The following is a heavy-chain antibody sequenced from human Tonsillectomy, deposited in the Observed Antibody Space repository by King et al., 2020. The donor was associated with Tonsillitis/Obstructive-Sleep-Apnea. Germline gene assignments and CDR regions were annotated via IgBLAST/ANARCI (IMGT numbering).Heavy chain of an antibody. V-gene: IGHV5-51*03. CDR3: ARGGDRDPSYPKWFDP. J-gene: IGHJ5*02. D-gene: IGHD1-26*01. CDR2: IYPGDSDT. CDR1: GYSFTNYW. Sequence: QLVQSGAQVKKPGESLKISCKGSGYSFTNYWIAWVRQMPGKRLEWMGIIYPGDSDTRYSPSFQGQVTISADKSISTAYVQWRGLKASDTAMYYCARGGDRDPSYPKWFDPWGQGTLVTVSS.